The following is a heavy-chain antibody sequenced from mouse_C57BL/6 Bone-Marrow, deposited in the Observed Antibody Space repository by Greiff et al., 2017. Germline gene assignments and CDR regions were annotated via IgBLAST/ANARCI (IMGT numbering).Heavy chain of an antibody. CDR1: GYTFTSYG. Sequence: VKLQQSGAELARPGASVKLSCQASGYTFTSYGISWVKQRTGQGLEWIGEIYPRSGNTYYNEKFKGKATLTADKSSSTAYMELRSLTSEDSAVYFCATRRAYWGQGTLVTVSA. V-gene: IGHV1-81*01. CDR3: ATRRAY. CDR2: IYPRSGNT. J-gene: IGHJ3*01.